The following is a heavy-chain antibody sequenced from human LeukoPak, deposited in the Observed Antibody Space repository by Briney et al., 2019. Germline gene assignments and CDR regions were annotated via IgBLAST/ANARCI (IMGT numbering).Heavy chain of an antibody. CDR3: ACADHRGYCSGGSCEGGWFDP. CDR2: IIPILGIA. Sequence: SVKVSCKASGGTFSSYTISRVRQAPGQGLEWMGRIIPILGIANYAQKFQGRVTITADKSTSTAYMELSSLRSEDTAVYYCACADHRGYCSGGSCEGGWFDPWGQGTLVTVSS. V-gene: IGHV1-69*02. D-gene: IGHD2-15*01. CDR1: GGTFSSYT. J-gene: IGHJ5*02.